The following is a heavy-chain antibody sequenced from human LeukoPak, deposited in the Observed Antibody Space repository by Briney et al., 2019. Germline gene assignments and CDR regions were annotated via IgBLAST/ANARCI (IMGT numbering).Heavy chain of an antibody. D-gene: IGHD1-26*01. J-gene: IGHJ4*02. CDR2: INPNSGGT. Sequence: ASVTVSCKASGYTFTGYYMHWVRPAPGQGLEWMGRINPNSGGTNYAQKFQGRVTMTRDTSISTAYMELSRLRSDDTAVYYCAREGAGSYYSFDYWGQGTLVTVSS. V-gene: IGHV1-2*06. CDR3: AREGAGSYYSFDY. CDR1: GYTFTGYY.